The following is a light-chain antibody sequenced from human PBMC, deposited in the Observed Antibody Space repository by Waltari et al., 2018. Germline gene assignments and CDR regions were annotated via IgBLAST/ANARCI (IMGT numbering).Light chain of an antibody. CDR1: QSIGRS. V-gene: IGKV3-15*01. CDR2: RAS. J-gene: IGKJ1*01. CDR3: QQYNNWPPGT. Sequence: ETVVTQSPATLSLSPGERATLSCRTRQSIGRSLAWYQQRPGQAPRLLIYRASTRATGIPDRFSGSGSEKEFTLTISSLQSEDIAVYYCQQYNNWPPGTFGQGTKVEI.